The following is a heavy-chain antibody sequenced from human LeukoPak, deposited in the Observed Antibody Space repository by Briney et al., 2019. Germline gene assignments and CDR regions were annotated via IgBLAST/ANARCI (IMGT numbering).Heavy chain of an antibody. CDR1: GGSISTYY. CDR2: IYYTGST. V-gene: IGHV4-59*01. Sequence: SETLSLTCTVSGGSISTYYWSWIRQPPGKGLEWLAFIYYTGSTNFNPSLKSRVTMSVDTSKSQSSLKLSSVTAADTAVYFCARVSGAGYDGRGVFDYWGQGTLVTVSS. J-gene: IGHJ4*02. D-gene: IGHD2-8*02. CDR3: ARVSGAGYDGRGVFDY.